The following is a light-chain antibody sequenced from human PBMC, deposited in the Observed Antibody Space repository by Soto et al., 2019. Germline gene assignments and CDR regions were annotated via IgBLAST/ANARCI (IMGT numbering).Light chain of an antibody. CDR3: CSYAGGSTSVV. CDR2: EGS. CDR1: SSDVGSYNL. Sequence: QSALTQPASVSGSPGQSITISCTGTSSDVGSYNLVSWYQQHPGKAPKLMIYEGSKRPSGVSNRFSGSKSGNTASLTISGFQAEDEADYYCCSYAGGSTSVVFGGGTKLTVL. V-gene: IGLV2-23*01. J-gene: IGLJ2*01.